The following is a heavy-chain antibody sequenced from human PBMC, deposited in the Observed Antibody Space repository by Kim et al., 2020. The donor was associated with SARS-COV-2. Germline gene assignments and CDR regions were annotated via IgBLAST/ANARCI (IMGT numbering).Heavy chain of an antibody. J-gene: IGHJ3*02. V-gene: IGHV5-51*01. CDR3: ARPLASSADAFDI. D-gene: IGHD3-22*01. Sequence: SPHFQDQVTISADKSISTAYLQWSSLKASDTAMYYCARPLASSADAFDIWGQGTMVTVSS.